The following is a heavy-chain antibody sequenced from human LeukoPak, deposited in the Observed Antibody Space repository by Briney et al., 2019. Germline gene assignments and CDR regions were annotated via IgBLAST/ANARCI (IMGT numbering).Heavy chain of an antibody. CDR2: IYYSGST. Sequence: SETLSLTCTVSGGSISSYYWSWIRQPPGKGLEWTGYIYYSGSTNYNPSLKSRVTIAVDTSKNQFSLKLSSVTAADTAVYYCARVPDTFDAFDIWGQGTMVTVSS. CDR3: ARVPDTFDAFDI. J-gene: IGHJ3*02. V-gene: IGHV4-59*01. CDR1: GGSISSYY.